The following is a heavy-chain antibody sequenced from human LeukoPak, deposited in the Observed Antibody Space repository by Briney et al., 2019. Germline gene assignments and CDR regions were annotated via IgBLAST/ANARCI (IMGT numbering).Heavy chain of an antibody. J-gene: IGHJ5*02. CDR1: GYTFSSYG. D-gene: IGHD4-11*01. CDR3: ARVVATVTNWFDP. V-gene: IGHV1-18*01. Sequence: ASVKVSSKASGYTFSSYGLSWVRQAPGQGLEWMGWMSTYNGNTNYAQKFQGRVTMTTDTSTSTAYMELRSLRSDDTAVYYCARVVATVTNWFDPWGQGTLVTVSS. CDR2: MSTYNGNT.